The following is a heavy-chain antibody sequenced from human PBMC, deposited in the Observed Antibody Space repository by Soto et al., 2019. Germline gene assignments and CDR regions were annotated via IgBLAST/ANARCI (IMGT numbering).Heavy chain of an antibody. CDR3: ARDQGDPGYYYYGMDV. CDR2: INPNSGGT. D-gene: IGHD2-21*02. J-gene: IGHJ6*02. V-gene: IGHV1-2*02. CDR1: GYTFTGYY. Sequence: ASVNVSCKASGYTFTGYYMHWVRQAPGQGLEWMGWINPNSGGTNYAQKFQGRVTMTRDTSISTAYMELSRLRSDDTAVYYCARDQGDPGYYYYGMDVWGQGTTVTVSS.